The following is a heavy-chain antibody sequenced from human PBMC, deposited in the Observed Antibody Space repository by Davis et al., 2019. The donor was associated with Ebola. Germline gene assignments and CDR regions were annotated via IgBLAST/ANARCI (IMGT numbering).Heavy chain of an antibody. Sequence: PSETLSLTCTVSGGSISSSSYYWGWIRQPPGKGLEWIGSIYYSGSTYYNPSLKSRLTMSVDTSRTQFSLRLTSVTAADTAVYYCARLALTGNSFDSGWFDPWGQGTLVTVSS. J-gene: IGHJ5*02. V-gene: IGHV4-39*07. CDR3: ARLALTGNSFDSGWFDP. CDR2: IYYSGST. CDR1: GGSISSSSYY. D-gene: IGHD2/OR15-2a*01.